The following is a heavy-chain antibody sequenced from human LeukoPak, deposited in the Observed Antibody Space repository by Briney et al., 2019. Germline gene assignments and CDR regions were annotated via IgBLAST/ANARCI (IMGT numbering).Heavy chain of an antibody. D-gene: IGHD4-23*01. V-gene: IGHV1-46*01. CDR1: GYTFTNYG. Sequence: GASVKVPRKASGYTFTNYGISWVRQAPGEGLEWMGIINPSGGSTSYAQKFQGRVTMTRDMSTSTVYMELSSLRSEDTAVYYCARVAPGNSEYFDYWGQGTLVTVSS. J-gene: IGHJ4*02. CDR3: ARVAPGNSEYFDY. CDR2: INPSGGST.